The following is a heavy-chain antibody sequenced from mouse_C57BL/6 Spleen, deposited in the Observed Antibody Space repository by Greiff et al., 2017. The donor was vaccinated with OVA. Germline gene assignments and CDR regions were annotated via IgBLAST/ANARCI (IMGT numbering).Heavy chain of an antibody. CDR3: ARERTTANWYFDV. V-gene: IGHV5-4*01. D-gene: IGHD1-2*01. Sequence: DVHLVESGGGLVKPGGSLKLSCAASGFTFSSYAMSWVRQTPEKRLEWVATISDGGSYTYYPDNVKGRFTISRDNAKNNLYLQMSHPKSEDTALYYCARERTTANWYFDVWGTGTTGTVSS. CDR2: ISDGGSYT. CDR1: GFTFSSYA. J-gene: IGHJ1*03.